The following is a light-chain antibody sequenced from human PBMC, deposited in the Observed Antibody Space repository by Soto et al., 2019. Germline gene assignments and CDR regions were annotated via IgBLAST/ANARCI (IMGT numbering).Light chain of an antibody. V-gene: IGKV1-5*03. CDR2: KAS. Sequence: DIQLTQSPSTLSASVGDRVTITCRASQSISSWLAWYQQTKGKAPKLLIHKASSLESGVPSRFRGSGSGTECTLTISRLQPDDFSTYYCQHFNSYPWTFGQGTKVDIK. CDR1: QSISSW. J-gene: IGKJ1*01. CDR3: QHFNSYPWT.